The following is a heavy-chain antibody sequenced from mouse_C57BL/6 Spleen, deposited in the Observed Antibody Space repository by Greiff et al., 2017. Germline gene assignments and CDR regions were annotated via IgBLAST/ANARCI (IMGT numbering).Heavy chain of an antibody. V-gene: IGHV1-26*01. D-gene: IGHD1-1*01. J-gene: IGHJ3*01. Sequence: EVQLQQSGPELVKPGASVKISCKASGYTFTDYYMNWVKQSHGKSLEWIGDINPNNGGTSYNQKFKGKATLTVDKSSSTAYMELRSLTSEDSAVYYCARDDGSRGAWFAYWGQGTLVTVSA. CDR2: INPNNGGT. CDR3: ARDDGSRGAWFAY. CDR1: GYTFTDYY.